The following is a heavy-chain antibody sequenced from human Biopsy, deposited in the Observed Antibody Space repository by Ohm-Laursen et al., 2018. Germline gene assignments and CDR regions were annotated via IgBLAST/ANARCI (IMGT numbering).Heavy chain of an antibody. CDR2: IYYTGKT. V-gene: IGHV4-59*11. J-gene: IGHJ6*02. CDR1: GGSMSDHY. Sequence: SDTLSLTCTVSGGSMSDHYWSWLRQTPGKGLERLGYIYYTGKTTYNPSLESRITISVHTSKNKFSLHLDSMTAADTAVYYCGRVWLWRGYGMDVWGQGTTVTVSS. CDR3: GRVWLWRGYGMDV. D-gene: IGHD6-19*01.